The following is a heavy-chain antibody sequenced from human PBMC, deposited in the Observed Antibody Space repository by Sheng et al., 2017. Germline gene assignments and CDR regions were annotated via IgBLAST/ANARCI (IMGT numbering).Heavy chain of an antibody. CDR2: IRYDGSNK. CDR3: AKDYYGSGSPFDY. J-gene: IGHJ4*02. Sequence: QVQLVESGGGVVQPGGSLRLSCAASGFTFSSYGMHWVRQAPGKGLEWVAFIRYDGSNKYYAESVKGRFTISRDNSKNTLYLQMNSLRAEDTAVYYCAKDYYGSGSPFDYWGQGT. V-gene: IGHV3-30*02. CDR1: GFTFSSYG. D-gene: IGHD3-10*01.